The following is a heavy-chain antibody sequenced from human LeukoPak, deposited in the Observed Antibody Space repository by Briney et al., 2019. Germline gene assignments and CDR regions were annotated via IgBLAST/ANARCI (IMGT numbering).Heavy chain of an antibody. CDR1: GFNFNTYV. Sequence: GGSLRLSCAASGFNFNTYVMSWARQAPGKGLEWVSTISGSGGSTYYADSVKGRFTISRDNSKNTVYLQMKSLRVEATAVYYCAKGLSAAGDYYFDYWGQGALVTVSS. CDR3: AKGLSAAGDYYFDY. D-gene: IGHD2-21*01. CDR2: ISGSGGST. V-gene: IGHV3-23*01. J-gene: IGHJ4*02.